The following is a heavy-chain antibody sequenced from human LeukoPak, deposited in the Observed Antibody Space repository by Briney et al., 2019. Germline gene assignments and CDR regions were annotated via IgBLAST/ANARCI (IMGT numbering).Heavy chain of an antibody. Sequence: PGGSLRLSCAASGFTFSSYAMHWVRQAPGKGLEWVAVISYDGSNKYYADSVKGRFTISRDNSKNTLYLQMNSLRAEDTAVYYCARSPRGSGSSTLLGVAFDLWGQGTMVTVSS. CDR2: ISYDGSNK. D-gene: IGHD3-10*01. CDR3: ARSPRGSGSSTLLGVAFDL. V-gene: IGHV3-30*04. J-gene: IGHJ3*01. CDR1: GFTFSSYA.